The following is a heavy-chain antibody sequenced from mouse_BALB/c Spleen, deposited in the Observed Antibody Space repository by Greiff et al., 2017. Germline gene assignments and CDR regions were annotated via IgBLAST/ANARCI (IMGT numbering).Heavy chain of an antibody. Sequence: QVQLKESGAELVRPGTSVKVSCKASGYAFTNYLIEWVKQRPGQGLEWIGVINPGSGGTNYNEKFKGKATLTADKSSSTAYMQLSSLTSDDSAVYFCARVYGNYGAWFADWGQGTLVTVSA. CDR1: GYAFTNYL. CDR3: ARVYGNYGAWFAD. V-gene: IGHV1-54*01. CDR2: INPGSGGT. D-gene: IGHD2-1*01. J-gene: IGHJ3*01.